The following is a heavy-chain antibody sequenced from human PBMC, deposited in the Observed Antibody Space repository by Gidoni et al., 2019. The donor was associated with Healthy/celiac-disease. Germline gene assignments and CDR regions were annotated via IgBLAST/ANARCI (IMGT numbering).Heavy chain of an antibody. CDR2: INHSGST. V-gene: IGHV4-34*01. CDR3: ARGCVVVANRSRWFDP. Sequence: QVQLQQWGAGLLKPSETLSLTCAVYGGSFSGYYCSWIRQPPGKGLEWIGEINHSGSTNYNPSLKSRVTISVDTSKNQFSLKLSSVTAADTAVYYCARGCVVVANRSRWFDPWGQGTMVTVSS. J-gene: IGHJ5*02. CDR1: GGSFSGYY. D-gene: IGHD2-15*01.